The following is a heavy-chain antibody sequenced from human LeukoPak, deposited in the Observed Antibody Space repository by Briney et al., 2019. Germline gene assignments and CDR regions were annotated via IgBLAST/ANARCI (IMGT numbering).Heavy chain of an antibody. CDR2: INPNSGGT. CDR1: GYTFTGYY. J-gene: IGHJ3*02. V-gene: IGHV1-2*02. D-gene: IGHD3-22*01. Sequence: GASVKVSCKASGYTFTGYYMHWVRQAPGQGLEWMGWINPNSGGTNYAQKFQGRVTMTRDTSISTAYMELSRLRSDDTAVYYCARTYYYDSSGYLNGPNDAFDIWGQGTMVTVSS. CDR3: ARTYYYDSSGYLNGPNDAFDI.